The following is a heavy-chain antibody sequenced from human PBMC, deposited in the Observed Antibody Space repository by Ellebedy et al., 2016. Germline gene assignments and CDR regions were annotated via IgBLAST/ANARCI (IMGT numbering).Heavy chain of an antibody. CDR1: GFTFRDYY. CDR2: ISSNSGFR. Sequence: GGSLRLSCAASGFTFRDYYMNWIRQAPGKGLEWVSYISSNSGFRNYVDSVKGRFTISRDDAKNSLYLQMNSLRDEDTAVYYCARDVYTETRGWGYWGRGTLVTVSS. D-gene: IGHD4-11*01. J-gene: IGHJ4*02. CDR3: ARDVYTETRGWGY. V-gene: IGHV3-11*06.